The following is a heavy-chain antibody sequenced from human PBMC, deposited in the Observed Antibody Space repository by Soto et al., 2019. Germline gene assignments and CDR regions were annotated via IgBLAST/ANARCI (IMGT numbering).Heavy chain of an antibody. J-gene: IGHJ5*02. V-gene: IGHV1-69*06. CDR1: GGTFSSYA. CDR2: IIPIFGTA. Sequence: QVQLVQSGAEVKKPGSSVKVSCKASGGTFSSYAISWVRQAPGQGLEWMGGIIPIFGTANYAQKFQGRVTITADKSTSTAYMELSSLRSEDTAVYYCARVGYCSSTSCYFANWFDPWGQGTLVTVSS. CDR3: ARVGYCSSTSCYFANWFDP. D-gene: IGHD2-2*01.